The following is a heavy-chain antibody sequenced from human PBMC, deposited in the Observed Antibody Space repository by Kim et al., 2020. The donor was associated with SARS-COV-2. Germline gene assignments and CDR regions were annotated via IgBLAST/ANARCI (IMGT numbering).Heavy chain of an antibody. CDR3: AKDSFPVVVPAAIYYYYGMDV. V-gene: IGHV3-30*18. CDR1: GFTFSSYG. J-gene: IGHJ6*02. CDR2: ISYDGSNK. D-gene: IGHD2-2*01. Sequence: GGSLRLSCAASGFTFSSYGMHWVRQAPGKGLEWVAVISYDGSNKYYADSVKGRFTISRDNSKNTLYLQMNSLRAEDTAVYYCAKDSFPVVVPAAIYYYYGMDVWGQGTTVTVSS.